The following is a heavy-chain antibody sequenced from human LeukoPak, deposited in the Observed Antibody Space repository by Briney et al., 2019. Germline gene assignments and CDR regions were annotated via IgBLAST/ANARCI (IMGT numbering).Heavy chain of an antibody. D-gene: IGHD6-6*01. CDR2: VGWNGGRI. J-gene: IGHJ3*02. V-gene: IGHV3-9*02. CDR1: GFTSVDYA. Sequence: GRSLRPSCVAFGFTSVDYAIHWVPQAPGKGPEGVSGVGWNGGRISNADPVKVRFPVSKTNDKRSLYQQMNSLRAEDTALYYCTKDKSARSSYGDAFDIWGQGTVVTVSS. CDR3: TKDKSARSSYGDAFDI.